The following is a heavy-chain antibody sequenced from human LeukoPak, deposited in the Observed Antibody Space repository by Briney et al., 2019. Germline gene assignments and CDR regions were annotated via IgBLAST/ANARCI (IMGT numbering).Heavy chain of an antibody. CDR3: ARETEDTAMVS. J-gene: IGHJ4*02. V-gene: IGHV1-46*01. Sequence: ASVKVSCKASGYTFTSYYMHWVRQAPGQGLEWMGIINPSGGSTSYAQKFQGRVTMTRDASTSTVYMELSSLRSEDTAVYYCARETEDTAMVSWGQGTLVTVSS. D-gene: IGHD5-18*01. CDR2: INPSGGST. CDR1: GYTFTSYY.